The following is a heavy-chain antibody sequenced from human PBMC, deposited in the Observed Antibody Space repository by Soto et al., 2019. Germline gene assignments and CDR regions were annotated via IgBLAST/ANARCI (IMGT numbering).Heavy chain of an antibody. J-gene: IGHJ4*02. CDR2: IYYSGST. D-gene: IGHD6-19*01. CDR3: ARRTVNIRTFYSGLKTHCFDY. CDR1: GDSMSSSDYS. V-gene: IGHV4-39*01. Sequence: PSETLSLTCAVSGDSMSSSDYSWGWIRQPPGKGLEWIGSIYYSGSTYYNPSLQSRVAISVDTSKNQFSLKLKSVTAADTAIYYCARRTVNIRTFYSGLKTHCFDYWGQGAPVTVSS.